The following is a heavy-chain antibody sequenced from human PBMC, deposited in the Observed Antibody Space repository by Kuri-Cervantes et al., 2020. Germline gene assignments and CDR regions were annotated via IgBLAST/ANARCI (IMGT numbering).Heavy chain of an antibody. D-gene: IGHD3-22*01. Sequence: GESLKISCTGSGFTSGDYGMSWVRQAPGKGLEWVGRIRNKANTYTTEYAASVKGRFTISRDDSKNSLYLQMNSLKTEDTAVYHCAKGYYDNSGLAFFDIWGQGTMVTVSS. J-gene: IGHJ3*02. CDR2: IRNKANTYTT. V-gene: IGHV3-72*01. CDR3: AKGYYDNSGLAFFDI. CDR1: GFTSGDYG.